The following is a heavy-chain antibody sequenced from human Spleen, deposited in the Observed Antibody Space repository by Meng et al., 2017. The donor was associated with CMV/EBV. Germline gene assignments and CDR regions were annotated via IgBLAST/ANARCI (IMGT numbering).Heavy chain of an antibody. CDR2: VYHSGSA. CDR1: GGSVSNPSYY. J-gene: IGHJ6*02. D-gene: IGHD2-21*01. V-gene: IGHV4-39*07. CDR3: ARVPIAYYYYGMDV. Sequence: GSLRLSCTVSGGSVSNPSYYWGWIRQPPGKGLEWIASVYHSGSAYYIPSLKSRLTISVDTATNQFSLTMKSVTAADTAVYYCARVPIAYYYYGMDVWGQGTTVTVSS.